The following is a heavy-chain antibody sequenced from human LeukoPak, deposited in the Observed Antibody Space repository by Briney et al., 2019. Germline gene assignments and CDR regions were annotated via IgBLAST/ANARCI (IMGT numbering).Heavy chain of an antibody. J-gene: IGHJ4*02. D-gene: IGHD4-17*01. Sequence: GTSLRLSCAASGFTFGVYGMHWVRQGPGKGLEWVALISHDGGNKNYTDSVKGRFTISRDNSKNTVYLQMNSLRPEDTAVYYYARGDFGEYGFFDYWGQGTLVTVSS. CDR1: GFTFGVYG. CDR3: ARGDFGEYGFFDY. CDR2: ISHDGGNK. V-gene: IGHV3-30*03.